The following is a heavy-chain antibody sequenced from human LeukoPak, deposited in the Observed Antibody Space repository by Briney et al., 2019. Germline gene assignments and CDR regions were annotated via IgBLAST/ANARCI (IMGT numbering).Heavy chain of an antibody. Sequence: PGGSLRLSCAASGFSFFSYTMNWVRQAPGKGLEWVSSISSTRSYIYYADSVKGRFTISRDNAKNSLYLQINSLRAEDTAVYYCAREVQLERLAFGKEGSALDYWGQGTLVTVSS. V-gene: IGHV3-21*01. CDR2: ISSTRSYI. CDR3: AREVQLERLAFGKEGSALDY. CDR1: GFSFFSYT. J-gene: IGHJ4*02. D-gene: IGHD1-1*01.